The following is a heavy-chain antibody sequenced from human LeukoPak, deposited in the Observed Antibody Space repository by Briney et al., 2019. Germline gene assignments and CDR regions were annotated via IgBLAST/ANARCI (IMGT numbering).Heavy chain of an antibody. D-gene: IGHD6-19*01. CDR3: ARSTGYSSGWTPSYWYFDL. CDR1: GGSISSYY. V-gene: IGHV4-59*01. Sequence: KSSETLSLTCTVSGGSISSYYWSWIRQPPGKGLEWIGYIYYSGSTNYNPSLKSRVTISVDTSKNQFSLKLSSVTAADTAVYYCARSTGYSSGWTPSYWYFDLWGRGTLVTVSS. J-gene: IGHJ2*01. CDR2: IYYSGST.